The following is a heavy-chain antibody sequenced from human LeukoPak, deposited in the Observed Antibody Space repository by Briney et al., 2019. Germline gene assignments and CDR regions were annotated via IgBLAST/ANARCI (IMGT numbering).Heavy chain of an antibody. CDR1: GFTFSSYE. Sequence: GGSLRLSCAASGFTFSSYEMNWVRQAPGKGLEWVSYISSSGSPIYYADSVEGRFTISRDNTKNSLYLQMNSLRAEDTAVYYCVLRGAVAAADFWGQGTLVTVSS. CDR2: ISSSGSPI. V-gene: IGHV3-48*03. CDR3: VLRGAVAAADF. J-gene: IGHJ4*02. D-gene: IGHD6-19*01.